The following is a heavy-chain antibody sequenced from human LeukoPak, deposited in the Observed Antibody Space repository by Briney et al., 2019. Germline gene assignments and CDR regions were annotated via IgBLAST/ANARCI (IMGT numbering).Heavy chain of an antibody. CDR2: XXXXXXNT. D-gene: IGHD3-16*02. CDR3: ARDPRLRLGELSLFRPNWFDP. J-gene: IGHJ5*02. CDR1: GYTFTSYG. Sequence: ASVKVSCKASGYTFTSYGISWVRQAPGQGLXXXXXXXXXXXNTNYAQKLQGRVTMTTDTSTSTAYMELRSLRSDDTAVYYCARDPRLRLGELSLFRPNWFDPWGQGTLVTVSS. V-gene: IGHV1-18*04.